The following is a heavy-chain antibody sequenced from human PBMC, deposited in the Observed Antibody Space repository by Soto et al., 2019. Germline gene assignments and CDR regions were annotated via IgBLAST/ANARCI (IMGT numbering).Heavy chain of an antibody. J-gene: IGHJ4*02. D-gene: IGHD2-2*01. CDR3: TRSSTGFSYADS. Sequence: EVQLVASGGVLVQPGGSLRRSCAASGFTCSTYWMHWVRQAPGTGLVWVSRINGDGSDTVYTDFVKGRFTSSRDNAKNTLYLQMNSLRAEYTSVYYCTRSSTGFSYADSWGRGTLVTVAS. CDR1: GFTCSTYW. CDR2: INGDGSDT. V-gene: IGHV3-74*01.